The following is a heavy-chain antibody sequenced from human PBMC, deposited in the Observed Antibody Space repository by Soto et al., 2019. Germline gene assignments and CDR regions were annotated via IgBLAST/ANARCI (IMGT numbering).Heavy chain of an antibody. J-gene: IGHJ3*02. CDR1: GFTFSSYG. CDR3: AKDIWFGELLTDAFDI. Sequence: GGSLRLSCAASGFTFSSYGMHWVRQAPGKGLEWVAVISYDGSNKYYADSVKGRFTISRDNSKNTLYLQMNSLRAEDTAVYYCAKDIWFGELLTDAFDIFGQRTMVTVSS. V-gene: IGHV3-30*18. CDR2: ISYDGSNK. D-gene: IGHD3-10*01.